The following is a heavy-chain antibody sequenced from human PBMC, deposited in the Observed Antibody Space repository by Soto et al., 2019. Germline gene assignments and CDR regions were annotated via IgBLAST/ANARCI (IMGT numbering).Heavy chain of an antibody. D-gene: IGHD1-20*01. CDR1: GFTFSSYA. Sequence: EVQLLESGGGLVQPGGSLILSCAASGFTFSSYAMSWVRQAPGKGLEGGSAISGSGGSTYYADSVKGRFTISRDNSKNTLYLQMNSLRAEDTAVYYCAKDISGGFDYWGQGTLVTVSS. CDR2: ISGSGGST. CDR3: AKDISGGFDY. V-gene: IGHV3-23*01. J-gene: IGHJ4*02.